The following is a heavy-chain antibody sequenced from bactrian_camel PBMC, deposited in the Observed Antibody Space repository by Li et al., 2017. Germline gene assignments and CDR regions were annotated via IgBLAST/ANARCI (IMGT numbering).Heavy chain of an antibody. CDR1: GYIFSDCG. J-gene: IGHJ6*01. D-gene: IGHD1*01. Sequence: QVQLVESGGGSVQAGGSLKLSCAASGYIFSDCGMSWYRQAAGKERELVSSVSSGGYTNYAESVKGRFTISRDNRKDTLYLQMNNLKPEDTAVYYCSAELLLNQPCILRVVHAASPRGFEFDFNYWGQGTQVTVS. V-gene: IGHV3S53*01. CDR2: VSSGGYT. CDR3: SAELLLNQPCILRVVHAASPRGFEFDFNY.